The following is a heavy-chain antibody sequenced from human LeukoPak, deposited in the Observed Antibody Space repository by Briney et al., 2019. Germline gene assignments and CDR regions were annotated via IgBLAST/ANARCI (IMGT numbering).Heavy chain of an antibody. CDR2: VRDNGEN. D-gene: IGHD5-18*01. CDR3: ARQPVNTAAFDI. CDR1: GGSINAYY. V-gene: IGHV4-59*08. Sequence: SETLSLTCTVSGGSINAYYWSWIRQPPGKGLEWIAYVRDNGENNYNPSLKSRVAISVDTANNQISLRLNFVTAADTAIYHCARQPVNTAAFDIWGLGTMVTVSS. J-gene: IGHJ3*02.